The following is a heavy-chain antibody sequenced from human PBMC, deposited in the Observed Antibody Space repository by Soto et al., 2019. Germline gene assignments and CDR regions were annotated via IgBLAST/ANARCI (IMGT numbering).Heavy chain of an antibody. D-gene: IGHD3-9*01. CDR2: INSDGSST. CDR1: GFTFSSYW. V-gene: IGHV3-74*01. J-gene: IGHJ6*02. Sequence: PGGSLRLSCAASGFTFSSYWMHWVRQAPGKGLVWVSRINSDGSSTSYADSVKGRFTISRDNAKNTLYLQMNSLRAEDTAVYYCARPYDIFSEGGMDVWGQGTTVTVSS. CDR3: ARPYDIFSEGGMDV.